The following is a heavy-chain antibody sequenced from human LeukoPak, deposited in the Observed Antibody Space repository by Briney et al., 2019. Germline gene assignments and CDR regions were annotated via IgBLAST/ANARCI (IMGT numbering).Heavy chain of an antibody. CDR1: GYTFTSYA. J-gene: IGHJ5*02. Sequence: ASVKVSCKASGYTFTSYAMNWVRQAPGQGLEWMGWINTNTGNPTYAQGFTGRFVFSLDTSVSTAYLQISSLKAEDTAVYYCARDYTSWIQPDMGDNLAWFDPWGQGTLVTVSS. D-gene: IGHD5-18*01. V-gene: IGHV7-4-1*02. CDR2: INTNTGNP. CDR3: ARDYTSWIQPDMGDNLAWFDP.